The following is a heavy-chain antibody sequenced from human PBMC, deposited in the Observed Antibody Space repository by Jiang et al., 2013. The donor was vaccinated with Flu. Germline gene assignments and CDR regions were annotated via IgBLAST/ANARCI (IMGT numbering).Heavy chain of an antibody. Sequence: KSRVTISVDTSKNQXSLKLSSVTAADTAVYYCARARQEDGYNYGWFDPWGQGTLVTVSS. V-gene: IGHV4-59*01. D-gene: IGHD5-24*01. J-gene: IGHJ5*02. CDR3: ARARQEDGYNYGWFDP.